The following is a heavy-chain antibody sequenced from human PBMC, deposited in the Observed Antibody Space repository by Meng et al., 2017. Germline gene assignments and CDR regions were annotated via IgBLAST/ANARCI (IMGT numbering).Heavy chain of an antibody. CDR2: TYYRSKWYN. V-gene: IGHV6-1*01. J-gene: IGHJ6*02. CDR1: GDSVSSNSAA. Sequence: SCAISGDSVSSNSAAWNRTRQSPSRGLEWLGRTYYRSKWYNDYAVSVKSRITINPDTSKNQFSLQLNSVTPDDTAVYYCARSSLRDYDMHVWGQGTTVTVSS. CDR3: ARSSLRDYDMHV.